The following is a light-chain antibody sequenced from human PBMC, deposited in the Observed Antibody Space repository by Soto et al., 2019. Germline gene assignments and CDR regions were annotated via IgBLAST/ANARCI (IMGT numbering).Light chain of an antibody. J-gene: IGKJ5*01. Sequence: DIQMTQSPSSVSASVGDRVTITCRASQVIDNWLAWYQQKPGKAPKVLIYSTSSLQSGVPSRFSGSRSGTDFTFTISRLQPEDIATYYCQQYENLPTFGQGTRLEIK. CDR2: STS. CDR3: QQYENLPT. CDR1: QVIDNW. V-gene: IGKV1-12*01.